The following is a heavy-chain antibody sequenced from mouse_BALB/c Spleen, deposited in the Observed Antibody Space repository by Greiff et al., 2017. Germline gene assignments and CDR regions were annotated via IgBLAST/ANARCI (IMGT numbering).Heavy chain of an antibody. D-gene: IGHD4-1*01. V-gene: IGHV14-4*02. J-gene: IGHJ4*01. CDR2: IDPENGDT. CDR1: GFNIKDYY. Sequence: VQLKESGAELVRSGASVKLSCTASGFNIKDYYMHWVKQRPEQGLEWIGWIDPENGDTEYAPKFQGKATMTADTSSNTAYLQLSSLTSEDTAVYYCNAANWDYAMDYWGQGTSVTVSS. CDR3: NAANWDYAMDY.